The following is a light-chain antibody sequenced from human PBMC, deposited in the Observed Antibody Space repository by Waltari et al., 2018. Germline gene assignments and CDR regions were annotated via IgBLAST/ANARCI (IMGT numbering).Light chain of an antibody. J-gene: IGLJ2*01. Sequence: QSALTHPAPASGPPAQPITISCTGTSSDVGIYTLVSWYQQHPGKAPKLMIYEGSKRPSGVSNRFSGSKSGNTASLTISGLQAEDEADYYCCSYAGSSTVVFGGGTKLTVL. CDR1: SSDVGIYTL. CDR3: CSYAGSSTVV. CDR2: EGS. V-gene: IGLV2-23*01.